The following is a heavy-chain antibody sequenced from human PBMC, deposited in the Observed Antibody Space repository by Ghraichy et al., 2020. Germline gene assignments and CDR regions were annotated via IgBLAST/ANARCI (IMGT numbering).Heavy chain of an antibody. J-gene: IGHJ4*02. Sequence: GGSLRLSCAASGFTFSSYSMNWVRQAPGKGLEWVSSISSSSSYIYYADAVKGRFTISRDNAKNSLYLQMSSLRAEDTAVYYCASDHRVRAYSGYDPFLDYWGQGTLVTVSS. V-gene: IGHV3-21*01. CDR1: GFTFSSYS. CDR3: ASDHRVRAYSGYDPFLDY. CDR2: ISSSSSYI. D-gene: IGHD5-12*01.